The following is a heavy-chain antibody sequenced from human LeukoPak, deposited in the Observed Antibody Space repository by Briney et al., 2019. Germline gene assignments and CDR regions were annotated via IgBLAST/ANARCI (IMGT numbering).Heavy chain of an antibody. CDR3: AKGSYSSGWANRY. V-gene: IGHV3-23*01. CDR1: GFTFSSYA. CDR2: ISGSGAGT. J-gene: IGHJ4*02. Sequence: GGSLRLSCAASGFTFSSYAMSWVRQAPGKGLEWVSAISGSGAGTYYADSVKGRFTISRDNSKNTLYLQMNSLRAGDTAVYYCAKGSYSSGWANRYWGQGTLVTVSS. D-gene: IGHD6-19*01.